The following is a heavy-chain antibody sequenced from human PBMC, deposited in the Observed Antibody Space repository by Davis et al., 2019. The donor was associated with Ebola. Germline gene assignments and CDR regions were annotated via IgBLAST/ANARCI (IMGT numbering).Heavy chain of an antibody. V-gene: IGHV3-23*01. Sequence: GESLKISCAASGFTFSSYAMSWVRQAPGKGLEWVSAISGSGGSTYSADSVKGRFTISRDNSKNTLYLQMNSLRAEDTAVYYCAKATDLPPFSLLLWFGEFDYWGQGTLVTVSS. CDR3: AKATDLPPFSLLLWFGEFDY. D-gene: IGHD3-10*01. CDR2: ISGSGGST. J-gene: IGHJ4*02. CDR1: GFTFSSYA.